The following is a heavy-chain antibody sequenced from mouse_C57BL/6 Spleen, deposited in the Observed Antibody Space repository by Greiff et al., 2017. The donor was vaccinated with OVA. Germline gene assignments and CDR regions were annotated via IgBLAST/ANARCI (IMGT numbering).Heavy chain of an antibody. J-gene: IGHJ3*01. CDR3: ARGDGNYRVWFAY. Sequence: EVKLMESGGGLVKPGGSLKLSCAASGFTFSDYGMHWVRQAPEKGLEWVAYISSGSSTIYYADTVKGRFTISRDNAKNTLFLQMTRLRSEDTAMYYCARGDGNYRVWFAYWGQGTLVTVSA. CDR1: GFTFSDYG. V-gene: IGHV5-17*01. D-gene: IGHD2-1*01. CDR2: ISSGSSTI.